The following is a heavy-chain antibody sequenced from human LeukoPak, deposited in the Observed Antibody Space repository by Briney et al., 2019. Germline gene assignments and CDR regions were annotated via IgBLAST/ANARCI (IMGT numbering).Heavy chain of an antibody. V-gene: IGHV3-30-3*01. CDR1: GCSFSTYT. D-gene: IGHD3-22*01. CDR3: VKGGFTYYDD. CDR2: IQHDGSRT. J-gene: IGHJ4*02. Sequence: GGSLRLSCAASGCSFSTYTMSWVRQAPGKGLERVAGIQHDGSRTYYADSVKGQFTISRDNSKNTLYLQMNSLRAEDTAIYYCVKGGFTYYDDWGQGTLVTVSS.